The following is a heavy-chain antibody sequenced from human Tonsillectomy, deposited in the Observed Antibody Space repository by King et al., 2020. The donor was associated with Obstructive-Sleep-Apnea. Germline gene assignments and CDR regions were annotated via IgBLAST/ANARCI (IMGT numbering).Heavy chain of an antibody. Sequence: VQLVESGGGLVQPGGSLRLSCAASGFTFSSYAMSWVRQAPGKGLEWVSPIGGGGGSTYYADSVKGRFTISRDNSKNTLYLQMNSLRAEDTAVYYCAKEGRRITMVRGVIRKSLVDYWGQGTLVTVSS. CDR1: GFTFSSYA. CDR2: IGGGGGST. J-gene: IGHJ4*02. D-gene: IGHD3-10*01. CDR3: AKEGRRITMVRGVIRKSLVDY. V-gene: IGHV3-23*04.